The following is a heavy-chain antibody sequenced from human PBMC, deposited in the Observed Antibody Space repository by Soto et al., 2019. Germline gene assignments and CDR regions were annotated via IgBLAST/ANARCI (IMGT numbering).Heavy chain of an antibody. CDR2: ISYSGST. V-gene: IGHV4-30-4*01. CDR1: GGSISSGDSY. D-gene: IGHD3-10*01. CDR3: ARQLSGSYPYDY. J-gene: IGHJ4*02. Sequence: QVQLQESGPGLVKPSQTLSLTCSVSGGSISSGDSYWTWIRQPPGKGLEWIGFISYSGSTYYNPSLKSRVTISLDTSKNQFSLTLISVTAADTAVYYCARQLSGSYPYDYWGQGTLVTVSS.